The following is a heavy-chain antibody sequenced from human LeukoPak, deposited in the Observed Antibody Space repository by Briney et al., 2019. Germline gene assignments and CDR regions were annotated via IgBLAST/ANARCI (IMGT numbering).Heavy chain of an antibody. V-gene: IGHV4-59*01. CDR3: ARGVYIAAAQYGY. D-gene: IGHD6-13*01. CDR1: GGSISSYY. CDR2: IYYSGTT. Sequence: PSETLSLTCTVSGGSISSYYWSWIRQPPGKGLEWIGYIYYSGTTNYNPSLKSRVTISIDTSKNQFSLKLSSVTAADTAVYYCARGVYIAAAQYGYWGQGTLVTVSS. J-gene: IGHJ4*02.